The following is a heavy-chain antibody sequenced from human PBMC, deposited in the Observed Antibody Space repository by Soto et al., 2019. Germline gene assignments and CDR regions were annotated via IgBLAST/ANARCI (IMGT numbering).Heavy chain of an antibody. CDR2: SYYSGST. CDR3: ARHPGYSSGWYLVGWFDP. D-gene: IGHD6-19*01. J-gene: IGHJ5*02. Sequence: QLQLQESGPGLVKPSETLSLTCTVSGGSISSSSYYWGWIRQPPGKGLEWIGSSYYSGSTYYNPSLKSRVTISVDTSKNQFSLQLSSVTAADTAVYYCARHPGYSSGWYLVGWFDPWGQGTLVTVSS. V-gene: IGHV4-39*01. CDR1: GGSISSSSYY.